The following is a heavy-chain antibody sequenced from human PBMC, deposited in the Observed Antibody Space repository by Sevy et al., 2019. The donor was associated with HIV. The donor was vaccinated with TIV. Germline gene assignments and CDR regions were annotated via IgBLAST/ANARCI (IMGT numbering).Heavy chain of an antibody. V-gene: IGHV3-30-3*01. Sequence: GGSLRLSCAASGFTFSSYAMHWVRQAPGKGLEWVAVISYDGSNKYYADSVKGRFTISRDNSKNTLYLQMNSLRAEDTAVYYCARSRGYGGITDAFDIWGQGTMVTVSS. CDR3: ARSRGYGGITDAFDI. CDR2: ISYDGSNK. CDR1: GFTFSSYA. D-gene: IGHD1-20*01. J-gene: IGHJ3*02.